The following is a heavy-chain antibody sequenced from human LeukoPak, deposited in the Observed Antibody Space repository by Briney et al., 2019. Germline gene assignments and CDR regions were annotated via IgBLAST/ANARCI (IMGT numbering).Heavy chain of an antibody. CDR2: ISEAI. V-gene: IGHV3-48*04. J-gene: IGHJ4*02. D-gene: IGHD3-16*01. Sequence: GGSLRLSCIASGFVFSRDNMNWVRRAPGKGLEWVAHISEAIYYADSVQGRFTISRDNAKSSLYLQMTNLRAEDTAIYYCVREVGRPKTFFFDSWGRGTPVTVSS. CDR1: GFVFSRDN. CDR3: VREVGRPKTFFFDS.